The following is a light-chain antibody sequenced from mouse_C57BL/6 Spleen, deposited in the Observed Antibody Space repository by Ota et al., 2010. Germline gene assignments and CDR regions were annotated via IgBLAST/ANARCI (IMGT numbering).Light chain of an antibody. V-gene: IGKV4-80*01. CDR2: STY. CDR1: SSVSY. CDR3: HQWSSYPT. Sequence: IILTQPPAIMSASLGEEITLTCSASSSVSYMYWFHQKSGTSPKLLIYSTYNLASGVPSRFSGSGSGTFYSLTISSVEAEDAADYYCHQWSSYPTFGSGTKLEIK. J-gene: IGKJ4*01.